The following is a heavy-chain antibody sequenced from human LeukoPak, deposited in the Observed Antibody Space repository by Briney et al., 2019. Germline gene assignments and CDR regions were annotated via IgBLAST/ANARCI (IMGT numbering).Heavy chain of an antibody. Sequence: PGRSLRLSCAASGLTFSSYGMHWVRQAPGKGLEWVAVIWYDGSNKYYADSVKGRFTIPRDNSKNTLYLQMNSLRAEDTAVYYCARDSIGGYNPPDYWGQGTLVTVSS. V-gene: IGHV3-33*01. CDR3: ARDSIGGYNPPDY. J-gene: IGHJ4*02. D-gene: IGHD5-24*01. CDR1: GLTFSSYG. CDR2: IWYDGSNK.